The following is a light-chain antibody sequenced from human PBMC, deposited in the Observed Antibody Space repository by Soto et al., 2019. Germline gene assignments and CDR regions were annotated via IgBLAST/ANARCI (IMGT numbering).Light chain of an antibody. CDR1: QSVSKNY. CDR3: QLYGSSPPWT. CDR2: GTS. V-gene: IGKV3-20*01. Sequence: EVVLTQSPGTLSLSPGERASLSCRASQSVSKNYLAWYQQRPGQAPRLLISGTSGRAAGIPDRFSGSGSGTDFTLTISRLEPEDFAVYFCQLYGSSPPWTFGQGTKVEIK. J-gene: IGKJ1*01.